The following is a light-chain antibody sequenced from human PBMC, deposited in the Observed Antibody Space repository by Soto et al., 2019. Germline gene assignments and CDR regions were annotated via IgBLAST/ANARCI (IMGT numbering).Light chain of an antibody. J-gene: IGLJ2*01. CDR2: RDS. V-gene: IGLV3-9*01. CDR3: QVWDSSTV. Sequence: SYELTQPLSVSVALGQTARITCGGNNIGSKNVHWYQQKPGQAPVLVIYRDSNRPSGIPERFSGSNSGNTATLPINRAQVGAEADYYCQVWDSSTVFGGGTKLTVL. CDR1: NIGSKN.